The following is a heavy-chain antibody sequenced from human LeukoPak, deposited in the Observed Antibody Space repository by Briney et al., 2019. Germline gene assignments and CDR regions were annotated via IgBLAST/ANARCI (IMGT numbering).Heavy chain of an antibody. CDR1: GDSISTYY. V-gene: IGHV4-59*12. J-gene: IGHJ4*02. Sequence: PSETLSLTCTVSGDSISTYYWSWIRQPPGKGLEWIGYIYYSGSTNYNPSLKSRVTISVDTSKNQFSLKLSSVTAADTAVYYCASSYGSGRRGDYWGQGTLVTVSS. CDR2: IYYSGST. CDR3: ASSYGSGRRGDY. D-gene: IGHD3-10*01.